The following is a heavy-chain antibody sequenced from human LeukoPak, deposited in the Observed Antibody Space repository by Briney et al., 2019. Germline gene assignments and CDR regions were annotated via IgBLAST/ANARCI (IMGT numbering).Heavy chain of an antibody. CDR2: INPNSGGT. Sequence: ASVKVSCKASGYTFTGYYMHWVRQAPGQGLEWMGWINPNSGGTNYAQKFQGRVTMTRDTSISTAYVELSRLRSDDKAVYYCARDDYGDYVPSTPNSRFWFDPWGQGTLVTVSS. CDR3: ARDDYGDYVPSTPNSRFWFDP. J-gene: IGHJ5*02. V-gene: IGHV1-2*02. D-gene: IGHD4-17*01. CDR1: GYTFTGYY.